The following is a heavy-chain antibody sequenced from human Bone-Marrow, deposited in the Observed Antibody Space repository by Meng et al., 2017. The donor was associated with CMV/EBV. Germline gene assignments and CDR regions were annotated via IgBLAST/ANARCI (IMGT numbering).Heavy chain of an antibody. V-gene: IGHV1-69*10. J-gene: IGHJ6*02. CDR1: GGTFSSYA. CDR3: ARDTAAAGPLYYYYGMAV. CDR2: IIPILGIA. Sequence: SVKVSCKASGGTFSSYAISWVRQAPGQGLEWMGGIIPILGIANYAQKFQGRVTITADKSTSTAYMELSSLRSEDTAVYYCARDTAAAGPLYYYYGMAVWGQGNTVTFSS. D-gene: IGHD6-13*01.